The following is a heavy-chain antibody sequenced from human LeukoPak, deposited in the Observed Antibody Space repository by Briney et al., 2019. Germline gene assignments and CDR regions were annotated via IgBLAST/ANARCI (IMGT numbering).Heavy chain of an antibody. CDR1: GGSISSYY. J-gene: IGHJ4*02. V-gene: IGHV4-39*01. CDR3: ARAESRQSYSGTYGY. CDR2: IYYSGST. Sequence: TSETLSLTCTVSGGSISSYYWAWIRQPPGKGLEWIGSIYYSGSTYYNPSLKSRVTISVDTSKNQFSLRLSSVTAADTAVYYCARAESRQSYSGTYGYWGQGTLVTVSS. D-gene: IGHD1-26*01.